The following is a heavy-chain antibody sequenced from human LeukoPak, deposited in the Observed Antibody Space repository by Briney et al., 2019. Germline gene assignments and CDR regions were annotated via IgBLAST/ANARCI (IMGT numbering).Heavy chain of an antibody. D-gene: IGHD4-11*01. V-gene: IGHV1-8*01. CDR2: MNPNSGNT. CDR1: GYTFTSYD. CDR3: ASVGVYSNYAHYYYMDV. Sequence: GASVKVSCKASGYTFTSYDINWVRQATGQGLEWMGWMNPNSGNTGYAQKSQGRVTMTRNTSISTAYMELSSLRSEDTAVYYCASVGVYSNYAHYYYMDVWGKGTTVTVSS. J-gene: IGHJ6*03.